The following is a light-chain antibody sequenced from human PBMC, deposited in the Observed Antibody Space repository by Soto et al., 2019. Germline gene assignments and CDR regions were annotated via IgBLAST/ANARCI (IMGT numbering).Light chain of an antibody. CDR1: SSDVGGYNY. CDR3: SSYTTSSTVV. Sequence: QSALTQPASVSGSPGQSITISCTGTSSDVGGYNYVSWYQQHPRKAPKLMIFDVSNRPSGISNRFSGSKSGNTPSLTISGLQAEDEADYYCSSYTTSSTVVFGGGTKLTVL. V-gene: IGLV2-14*01. CDR2: DVS. J-gene: IGLJ3*02.